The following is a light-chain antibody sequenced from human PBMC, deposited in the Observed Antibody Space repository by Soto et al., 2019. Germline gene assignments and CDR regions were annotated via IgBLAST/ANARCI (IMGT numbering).Light chain of an antibody. V-gene: IGKV3-20*01. CDR1: QSVSSY. CDR2: GAS. J-gene: IGKJ4*01. Sequence: EIVMTQSPATLSVSPGERATLSCRASQSVSSYLAWYQHRPGQAPRLLIYGASSRATGIPDRFSGSGSGTDFTLTINRLEPEDFAVYYCQQYASSPALTFGGGTKVDIK. CDR3: QQYASSPALT.